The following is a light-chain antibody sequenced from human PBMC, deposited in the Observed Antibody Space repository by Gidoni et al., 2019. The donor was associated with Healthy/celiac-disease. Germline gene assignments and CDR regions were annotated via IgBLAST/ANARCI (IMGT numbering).Light chain of an antibody. J-gene: IGKJ4*01. V-gene: IGKV3-11*01. Sequence: IVLTQSPATLSLSPGDRATLACRASQSVSSYLAWYQQKPGQAPSLLIYDASNRATGIPARFSGSGSGTDFTLTISSLEPEDFAVYYCQQRSNWHLTFGGGTKVEIK. CDR2: DAS. CDR1: QSVSSY. CDR3: QQRSNWHLT.